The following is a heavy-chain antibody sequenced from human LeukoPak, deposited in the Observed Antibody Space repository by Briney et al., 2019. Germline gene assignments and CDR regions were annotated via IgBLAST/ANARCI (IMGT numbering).Heavy chain of an antibody. CDR3: ARGGSVAATAGYYFDY. V-gene: IGHV4-34*01. J-gene: IGHJ4*02. CDR1: GGSFSSYY. Sequence: TSETLSLTCAVYGGSFSSYYWSWIRQPPGKGLEWIGEINHSGSTNYNPSLKSRVTISVDTTKNQFSLKLSSVTAADTAVYYCARGGSVAATAGYYFDYWGQGTLATASS. CDR2: INHSGST. D-gene: IGHD6-19*01.